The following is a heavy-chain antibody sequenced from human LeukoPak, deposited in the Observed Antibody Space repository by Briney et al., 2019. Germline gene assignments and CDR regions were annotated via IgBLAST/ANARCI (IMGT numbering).Heavy chain of an antibody. J-gene: IGHJ4*02. D-gene: IGHD6-13*01. CDR1: GFNFSSYS. V-gene: IGHV3-21*01. CDR3: ARVVGSSWYEGDY. CDR2: ISSSSNYI. Sequence: GGSLRLSCAASGFNFSSYSMNWVRQAPGKGLEWVSSISSSSNYIYYADSVKGRFTISRDNAKNSLYLQMNSLRAEDTAVYYCARVVGSSWYEGDYWGQGTLVTVSS.